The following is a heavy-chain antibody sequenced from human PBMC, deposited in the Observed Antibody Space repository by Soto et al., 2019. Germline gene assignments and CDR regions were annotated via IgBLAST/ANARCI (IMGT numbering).Heavy chain of an antibody. Sequence: QVQLVESGGGVVQPGRSLRLSCAASGFTFSSYGMHWVRQAPGKGLEWVAVISYDGSNKYYADSVKGRFTISRDNSKNTLYLQMNSVRAEDTAVYYCAKDGFVEYCSSTSCSTGIEYWGQGTLVTVSS. CDR1: GFTFSSYG. CDR3: AKDGFVEYCSSTSCSTGIEY. D-gene: IGHD2-2*02. CDR2: ISYDGSNK. V-gene: IGHV3-30*18. J-gene: IGHJ4*02.